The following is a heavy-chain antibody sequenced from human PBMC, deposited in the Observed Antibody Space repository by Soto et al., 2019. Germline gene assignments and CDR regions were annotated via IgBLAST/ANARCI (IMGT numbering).Heavy chain of an antibody. CDR1: GFTFSSYA. CDR2: ISYDGSNK. J-gene: IGHJ6*02. CDR3: VMAVGRKLYSSSWYYYYGMDV. V-gene: IGHV3-30-3*01. Sequence: GGSLRLSCAASGFTFSSYAMHWVRQAPGKGLEWVAVISYDGSNKYYADSVKGRFTISRDNSKNTLYLQMNSLRAEDTAVYYCVMAVGRKLYSSSWYYYYGMDVWGQGTTVTVSS. D-gene: IGHD6-13*01.